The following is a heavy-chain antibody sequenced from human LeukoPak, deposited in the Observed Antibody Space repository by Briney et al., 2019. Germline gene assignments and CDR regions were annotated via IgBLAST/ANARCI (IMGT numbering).Heavy chain of an antibody. D-gene: IGHD3-22*01. CDR1: GFTFDDCA. Sequence: GGSLRLSCAASGFTFDDCAMHWVRQAPGKGLEWVSGITWNSGSIGYADSVKGRFTISRDNAKNSLYLQMNSLRVEDTALYYCAKGSDYYDNSGFKDAFDIWGQGTMVTVSS. CDR2: ITWNSGSI. V-gene: IGHV3-9*01. CDR3: AKGSDYYDNSGFKDAFDI. J-gene: IGHJ3*02.